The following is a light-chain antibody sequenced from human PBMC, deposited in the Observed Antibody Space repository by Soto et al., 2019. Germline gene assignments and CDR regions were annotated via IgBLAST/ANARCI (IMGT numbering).Light chain of an antibody. Sequence: EIVLTQSPGTLSFSTGERATLSCRASHSVSSSYLAWYQQKPGQAPRLLIYGASSRATGIPDRFSGSGSGTDFTLTISRLEPEDFAVYYCQQYGSSPPWTFGQGTKVDIK. CDR1: HSVSSSY. CDR2: GAS. CDR3: QQYGSSPPWT. V-gene: IGKV3-20*01. J-gene: IGKJ1*01.